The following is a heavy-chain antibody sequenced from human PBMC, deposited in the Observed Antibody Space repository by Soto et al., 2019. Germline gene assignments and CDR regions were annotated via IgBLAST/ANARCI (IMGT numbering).Heavy chain of an antibody. CDR3: AARLWIGQSLSGFDH. D-gene: IGHD3-16*02. Sequence: QVPLLQSATEVKRSGSSVRVSCTASGLAFRNNIFNWVRQAPGQGLEWLGEIIPLSDSTTYAPRFQGRVTITADESSATAYLELDSLRPDDTAVYYCAARLWIGQSLSGFDHWGQGTLVAVSS. CDR1: GLAFRNNI. CDR2: IIPLSDST. V-gene: IGHV1-69*01. J-gene: IGHJ4*02.